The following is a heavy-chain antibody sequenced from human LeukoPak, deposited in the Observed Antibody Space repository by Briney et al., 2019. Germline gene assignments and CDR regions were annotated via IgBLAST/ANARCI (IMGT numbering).Heavy chain of an antibody. CDR1: GGSFSGYY. J-gene: IGHJ3*02. D-gene: IGHD1-26*01. V-gene: IGHV4-34*01. Sequence: PSETLSLTCAVYGGSFSGYYWSWIRQPPGKGLEWIGEINHSGSTNYNPSLKSRVTISVDTSENQFSLKLSSVTAADTAVYYCAISIVGAIDAFDIWGQGTMVTVSS. CDR2: INHSGST. CDR3: AISIVGAIDAFDI.